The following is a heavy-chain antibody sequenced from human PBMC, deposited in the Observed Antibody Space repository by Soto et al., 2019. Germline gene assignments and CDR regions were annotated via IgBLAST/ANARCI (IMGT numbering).Heavy chain of an antibody. CDR1: GGSFSNYA. CDR3: ARDDVGVVVTATRDVGWFDP. Sequence: QVRLVQSGAEVKKPGSSVKVSCQASGGSFSNYAISWVRHAPGQGLGWMGGIIPILGTGTYAQKFQGRVTITADESTSSANMGLSSMRSEDTAVYYCARDDVGVVVTATRDVGWFDPWGQGTLVTVSS. J-gene: IGHJ5*02. V-gene: IGHV1-69*01. D-gene: IGHD2-15*01. CDR2: IIPILGTG.